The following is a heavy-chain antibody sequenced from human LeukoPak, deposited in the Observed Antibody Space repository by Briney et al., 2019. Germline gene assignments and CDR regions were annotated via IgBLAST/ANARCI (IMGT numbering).Heavy chain of an antibody. Sequence: PSETLSLTCTVSGGSISSYYWSWIRQPPGKGLEWIGYIYYSGGTNYNPSLKSRVTISVDTSKNQFSLKLSSVTAADTAVYYCARSRPTAMVTRWFDYWGQGTLVTVSS. V-gene: IGHV4-59*01. CDR3: ARSRPTAMVTRWFDY. CDR1: GGSISSYY. D-gene: IGHD5-18*01. J-gene: IGHJ4*02. CDR2: IYYSGGT.